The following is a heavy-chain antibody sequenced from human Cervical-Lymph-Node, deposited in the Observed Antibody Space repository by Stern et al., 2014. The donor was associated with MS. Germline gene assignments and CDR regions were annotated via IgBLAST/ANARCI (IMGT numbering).Heavy chain of an antibody. CDR3: VRDQGGIAAS. CDR2: ISPLLGTT. CDR1: GGTFSSIE. D-gene: IGHD6-13*01. V-gene: IGHV1-69*01. Sequence: QVQLVQSGAEVKQPGSSMKVSCKASGGTFSSIEISWVRQAPGQGIEWLGGISPLLGTTNYAQQVQGRVTIVADESTNTVNMELSRLRSEDTAVYYCVRDQGGIAASWGQGTLVTVSS. J-gene: IGHJ4*02.